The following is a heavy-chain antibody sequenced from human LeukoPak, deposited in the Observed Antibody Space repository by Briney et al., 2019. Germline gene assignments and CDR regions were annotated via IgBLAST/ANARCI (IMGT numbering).Heavy chain of an antibody. D-gene: IGHD2-15*01. Sequence: ASLKVSCKASGYTFTSYYMHWVRQAPGQGLEWMGIINPSGGSTSYAQKFQGRFTMTRNTSTSTVYMELSSLRSEDTAVYYGARECSGGSCPNGVDYWGQGTLVTVSS. CDR1: GYTFTSYY. J-gene: IGHJ4*02. CDR3: ARECSGGSCPNGVDY. V-gene: IGHV1-46*01. CDR2: INPSGGST.